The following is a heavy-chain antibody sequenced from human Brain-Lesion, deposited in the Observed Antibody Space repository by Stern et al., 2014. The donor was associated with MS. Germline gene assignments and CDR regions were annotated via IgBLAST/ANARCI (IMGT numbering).Heavy chain of an antibody. CDR3: ARAVRNQLLSEY. D-gene: IGHD2-2*01. J-gene: IGHJ4*02. Sequence: QVQLVQSGAEVKKPGASVKVSCKASGYTFSSYDITWVRQASGHGLEWMGWMNPYSGNTGYAQKFTGRVAMTSAHSISTVYMELTSLTSDDTAVYFCARAVRNQLLSEYGGQGTLVTVPS. V-gene: IGHV1-8*01. CDR1: GYTFSSYD. CDR2: MNPYSGNT.